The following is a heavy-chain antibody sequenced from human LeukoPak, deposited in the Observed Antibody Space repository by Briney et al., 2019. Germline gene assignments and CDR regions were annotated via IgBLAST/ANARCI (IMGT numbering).Heavy chain of an antibody. V-gene: IGHV1-69*06. Sequence: SVKVSCKASGGTFSSYAISWVRQAPGQGLEWMGGIIPIFGTANYAQKFQGRVTITADKSTSTAYMELSRLKSDDTAVYYCARRDFWRGFDYWGQGSLVTVSS. CDR1: GGTFSSYA. CDR2: IIPIFGTA. J-gene: IGHJ4*02. D-gene: IGHD3-3*01. CDR3: ARRDFWRGFDY.